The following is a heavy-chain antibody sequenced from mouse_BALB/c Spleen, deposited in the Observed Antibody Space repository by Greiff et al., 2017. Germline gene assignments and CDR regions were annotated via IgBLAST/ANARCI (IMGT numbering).Heavy chain of an antibody. J-gene: IGHJ3*01. CDR3: ARDVDGNYVPFAY. CDR1: GFTFSSFG. V-gene: IGHV5-17*02. D-gene: IGHD2-1*01. Sequence: EVHLVESGGGLVQPGGSRKLSCAASGFTFSSFGMHWVRQAPEKGLEWVAYISSGSSTIYYADTVKGRFTISRDNPKNTLFLQMTSLRSEDTAMYYCARDVDGNYVPFAYWGQGTLVTVSA. CDR2: ISSGSSTI.